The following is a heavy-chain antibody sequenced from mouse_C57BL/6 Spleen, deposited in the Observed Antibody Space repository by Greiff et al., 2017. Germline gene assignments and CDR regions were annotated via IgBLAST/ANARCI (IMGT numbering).Heavy chain of an antibody. D-gene: IGHD1-2*01. CDR2: ISSGGDYI. V-gene: IGHV5-9-1*02. CDR3: TITTAVYWYFDV. J-gene: IGHJ1*03. Sequence: EVKVVESGEGLVKPGGSLKLSCAASGFTFSSYAMSWVRQTPEKRLEWVAYISSGGDYIYYADTVKGRFTISRDNARNTLYLQMSSLKSEDTAMYYCTITTAVYWYFDVWGTGTTVTVSS. CDR1: GFTFSSYA.